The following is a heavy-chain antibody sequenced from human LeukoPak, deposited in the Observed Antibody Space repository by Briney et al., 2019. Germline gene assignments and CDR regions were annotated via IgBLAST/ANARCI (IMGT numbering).Heavy chain of an antibody. CDR1: GCSVSSGSYY. J-gene: IGHJ5*02. Sequence: SETLSLTCTVSGCSVSSGSYYWSWIRQPPGKGLEWIRYIYYSGSAKYNPSLRSRATISEATTNNQFSLMLTSVTAAATAFYYCARGFGDWGLSWFDPWGQGTLVTVSS. CDR2: IYYSGSA. D-gene: IGHD3-10*01. V-gene: IGHV4-61*01. CDR3: ARGFGDWGLSWFDP.